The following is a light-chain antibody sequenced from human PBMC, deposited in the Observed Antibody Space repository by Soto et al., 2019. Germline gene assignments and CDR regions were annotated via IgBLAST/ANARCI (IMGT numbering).Light chain of an antibody. Sequence: DIQMTQSPSSLSASVGDRVTITCRASQSIGRYLNWYQQKPGKAPKLLIYAASSLQSGVPSRFSGSGSGTEFTLTISSLQPEDFATYYCQQSYSTPLFTFGPGTKVDIK. CDR3: QQSYSTPLFT. V-gene: IGKV1-39*01. CDR1: QSIGRY. J-gene: IGKJ3*01. CDR2: AAS.